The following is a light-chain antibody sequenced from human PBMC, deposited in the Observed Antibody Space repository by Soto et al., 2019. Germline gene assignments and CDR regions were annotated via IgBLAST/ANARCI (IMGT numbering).Light chain of an antibody. J-gene: IGLJ1*01. CDR3: SSYTSSLYV. V-gene: IGLV2-14*01. Sequence: QSVLTQPACVSLSPGQSITISCTGTSSDVGGYNYVSWYQQHPGKAPKLMIYEVSNRPSGVSNRFSGSKSGNTASLTISGLQAEDEADYYCSSYTSSLYVFGTGTKVTVL. CDR2: EVS. CDR1: SSDVGGYNY.